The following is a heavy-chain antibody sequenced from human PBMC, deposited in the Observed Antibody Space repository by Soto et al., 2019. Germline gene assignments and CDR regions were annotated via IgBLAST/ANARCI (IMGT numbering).Heavy chain of an antibody. CDR2: ISAYNGNT. Sequence: ASVKVSCKASGYTFTSYGISWVRQAPGQGLEWMGWISAYNGNTNYAQKLQGRVTMTTDTSTSTAYMELRSLRSDDTAVYYCATTRSGNYYGSGSYSYFDYWGQGTLVTVSS. D-gene: IGHD3-10*01. CDR3: ATTRSGNYYGSGSYSYFDY. J-gene: IGHJ4*02. CDR1: GYTFTSYG. V-gene: IGHV1-18*01.